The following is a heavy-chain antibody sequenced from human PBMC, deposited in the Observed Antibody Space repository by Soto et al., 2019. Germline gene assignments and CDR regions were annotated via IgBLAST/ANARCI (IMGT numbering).Heavy chain of an antibody. CDR1: GFTFSSYA. J-gene: IGHJ4*02. CDR3: AKDLGGSSYYYFDY. CDR2: ISGSGAGT. Sequence: GGSLRLSCAASGFTFSSYAMSWVRQAPGKGLEWVSAISGSGAGTYYADSVKGRFTFSRDNSKNTLYLQMTSLRAEDTAVYYCAKDLGGSSYYYFDYWGQGTLVTVSS. V-gene: IGHV3-23*01. D-gene: IGHD3-10*01.